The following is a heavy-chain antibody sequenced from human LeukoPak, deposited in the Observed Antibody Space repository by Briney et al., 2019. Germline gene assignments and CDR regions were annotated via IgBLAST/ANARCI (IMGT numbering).Heavy chain of an antibody. D-gene: IGHD6-13*01. V-gene: IGHV3-33*01. J-gene: IGHJ6*02. CDR2: IWYDGSNK. CDR1: GFTFSSYG. CDR3: ARAGIAAAGTTNGMDV. Sequence: PGGSLRLSCAASGFTFSSYGMHWVRQPPGKGLEWVAVIWYDGSNKYYADSVKGRFTISRDNSKNTLYLQMNSLRAEDTAVYYCARAGIAAAGTTNGMDVWGQGTTVTVSS.